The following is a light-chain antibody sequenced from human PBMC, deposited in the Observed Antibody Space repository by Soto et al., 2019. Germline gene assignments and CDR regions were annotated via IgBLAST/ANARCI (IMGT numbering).Light chain of an antibody. CDR1: SGHSSSA. V-gene: IGLV4-69*01. CDR2: LNSDGTQ. CDR3: QTWDSDIRV. J-gene: IGLJ3*02. Sequence: QLVLTQSPSASAPLGASVRLTCTLTSGHSSSAIAWHQQQPQKGPRYLMTLNSDGTQDKGDGIPDRFSGSSSGAERYLTISRLKSEDEADYYCQTWDSDIRVFGGGTQLTVL.